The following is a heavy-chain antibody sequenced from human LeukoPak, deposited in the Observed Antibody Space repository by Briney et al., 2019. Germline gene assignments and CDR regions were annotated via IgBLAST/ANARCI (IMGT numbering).Heavy chain of an antibody. CDR3: AKVGRMTAIKIPYFDY. Sequence: GGSLRLSCAASGFIFSSHGMNWVRQAPGKGLEWVSGISPSGDITYYADSVKGRFTISRDNSKNTLYLQMNSLRAEDTAVYYCAKVGRMTAIKIPYFDYWGQGTLVTVSS. J-gene: IGHJ4*02. V-gene: IGHV3-23*01. D-gene: IGHD2-21*02. CDR2: ISPSGDIT. CDR1: GFIFSSHG.